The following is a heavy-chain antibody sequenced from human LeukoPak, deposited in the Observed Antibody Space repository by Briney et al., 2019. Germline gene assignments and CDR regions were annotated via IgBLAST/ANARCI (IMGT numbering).Heavy chain of an antibody. CDR1: GYTFTIYD. D-gene: IGHD3-3*01. CDR2: MNPNNGGT. CDR3: ARGAIFAVTPRGYGMDV. J-gene: IGHJ6*02. V-gene: IGHV1-8*01. Sequence: ASVKVSCKASGYTFTIYDINWVRQAPGQGLEWVGWMNPNNGGTVYAQKFQGRVTMTRDTSTGTLYMELNSLRSEDTAVYYCARGAIFAVTPRGYGMDVWGQGTTVTVSS.